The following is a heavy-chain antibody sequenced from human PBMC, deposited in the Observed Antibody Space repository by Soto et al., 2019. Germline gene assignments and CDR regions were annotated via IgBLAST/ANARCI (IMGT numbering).Heavy chain of an antibody. J-gene: IGHJ4*02. D-gene: IGHD2-8*01. CDR3: ARDRRGVFGAPIDY. CDR1: GGTFSSYT. CDR2: IIPILGIA. V-gene: IGHV1-69*04. Sequence: ASVKVSCKASGGTFSSYTISWVRQAPGQGLEWMGRIIPILGIANYAQKFQGRVTITRDTSASTAYMELSSLRSEDTAVYYCARDRRGVFGAPIDYWGQGTLVTVSS.